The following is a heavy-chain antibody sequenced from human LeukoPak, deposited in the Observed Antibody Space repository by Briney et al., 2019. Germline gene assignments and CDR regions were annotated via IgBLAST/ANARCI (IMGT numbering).Heavy chain of an antibody. J-gene: IGHJ4*02. CDR1: GYSITRGSY. D-gene: IGHD2-21*02. CDR2: IYNSGST. V-gene: IGHV4-38-2*02. Sequence: SETLSLTCTVSGYSITRGSYWGWIRQPPGKGLEWIGYIYNSGSTNYNPSLKSRVTISVDTSKNQFSLRLSSVTAADTAVYYCAREAYCGGDCYSGFDYWGQGTLVTVSS. CDR3: AREAYCGGDCYSGFDY.